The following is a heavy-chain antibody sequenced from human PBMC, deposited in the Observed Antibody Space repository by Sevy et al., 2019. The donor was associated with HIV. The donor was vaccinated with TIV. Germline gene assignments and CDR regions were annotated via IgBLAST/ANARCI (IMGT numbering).Heavy chain of an antibody. CDR1: GFTFSTYA. J-gene: IGHJ4*02. Sequence: GGSLRLSCAVSGFTFSTYAMHWVRQAPGKGLECVAILSYDDSDENYADSVKGRFTISRDNSKNTLYLQMNSLRTEDTAVYYCAKDDLGSIDYWGQGTLVTVSS. V-gene: IGHV3-30-3*02. D-gene: IGHD3-10*01. CDR2: LSYDDSDE. CDR3: AKDDLGSIDY.